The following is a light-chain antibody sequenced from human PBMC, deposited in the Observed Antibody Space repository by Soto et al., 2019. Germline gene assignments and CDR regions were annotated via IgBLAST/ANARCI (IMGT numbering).Light chain of an antibody. CDR3: QQYGSSPWT. Sequence: EIVLTQSPGTLSFSPGERATLSCRASQSVTNSYLSWYRQKPGQAPRLLIYGASSRATGIPDRFSGSGSGTDFTLTISRLEPEDFAVYYCQQYGSSPWTFGQGTKVDTK. CDR2: GAS. V-gene: IGKV3-20*01. CDR1: QSVTNSY. J-gene: IGKJ1*01.